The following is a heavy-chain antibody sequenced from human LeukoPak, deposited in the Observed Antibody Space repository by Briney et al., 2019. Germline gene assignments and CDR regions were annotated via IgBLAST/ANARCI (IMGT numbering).Heavy chain of an antibody. CDR1: GGSISSYY. CDR2: IYYSGST. CDR3: ARVGYSGYDRDY. D-gene: IGHD5-12*01. J-gene: IGHJ4*02. Sequence: SETQSLTCTVSGGSISSYYWSWIRQPPGKGLEWIGYIYYSGSTNYNPSLKSRVTISVDTSKNQFSLKLSSVTAADTAVYYCARVGYSGYDRDYWGQGTLVTVSS. V-gene: IGHV4-59*01.